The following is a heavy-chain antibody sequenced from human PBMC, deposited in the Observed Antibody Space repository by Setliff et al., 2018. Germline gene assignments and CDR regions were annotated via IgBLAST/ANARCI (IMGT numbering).Heavy chain of an antibody. Sequence: SETLSLTCAVSGYSISSGYYWGWIRQPPGKGLEWIGSIYHSGSTYYNPSLKSRVTISVDTSKNQFSLKLSSVTAADTAVYYCARDFGSHFFDYWGQGTLVTVS. D-gene: IGHD3-16*01. V-gene: IGHV4-38-2*02. CDR2: IYHSGST. CDR3: ARDFGSHFFDY. CDR1: GYSISSGYY. J-gene: IGHJ4*02.